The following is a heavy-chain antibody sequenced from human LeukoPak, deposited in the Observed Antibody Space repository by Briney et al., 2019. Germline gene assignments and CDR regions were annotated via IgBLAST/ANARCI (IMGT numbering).Heavy chain of an antibody. CDR2: ISSSSSTI. J-gene: IGHJ3*02. D-gene: IGHD3-16*02. CDR1: GFTFSSYS. CDR3: ARVPDYVWGSYRPPHDAFDI. Sequence: GGSLRLSCAASGFTFSSYSMTWVRQAPGKGLEWVSYISSSSSTIYYADSVKGRFTISRDNAKNSLYLQMNSLRAEDTAVYYCARVPDYVWGSYRPPHDAFDIWGQGTMVTVSS. V-gene: IGHV3-48*01.